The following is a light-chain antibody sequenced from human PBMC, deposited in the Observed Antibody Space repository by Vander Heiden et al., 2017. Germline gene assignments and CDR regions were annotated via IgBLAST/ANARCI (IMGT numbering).Light chain of an antibody. Sequence: SYVLTQPPSVSVAPGQTARITCGGDNIGSKSVHWYQQKPGQAPVLVVHDDNFRPSGIPERVSGSKSGNTATLIINRVEAGDEADYYCQVWDSTSRHVVFGGGTKLTVL. CDR2: DDN. CDR3: QVWDSTSRHVV. V-gene: IGLV3-21*02. J-gene: IGLJ2*01. CDR1: NIGSKS.